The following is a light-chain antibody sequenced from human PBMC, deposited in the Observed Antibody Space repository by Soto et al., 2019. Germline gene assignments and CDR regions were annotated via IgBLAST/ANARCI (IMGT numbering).Light chain of an antibody. J-gene: IGKJ4*01. CDR3: HQRSNRLT. V-gene: IGKV3-11*01. CDR1: QSVSSY. Sequence: EIVLTQSPATLSLSPGERATLSCRASQSVSSYLAWYQQKPGQAPRLLIYDASNRATGIPARFSGSGSGTDFTLTISSLEPEDFAVYYCHQRSNRLTFGGGPKVEIK. CDR2: DAS.